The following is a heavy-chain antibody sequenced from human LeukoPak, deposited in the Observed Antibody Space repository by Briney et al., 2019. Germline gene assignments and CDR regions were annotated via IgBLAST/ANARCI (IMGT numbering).Heavy chain of an antibody. V-gene: IGHV3-74*01. CDR3: ARGGEGIAAAVSYFDY. J-gene: IGHJ4*02. D-gene: IGHD6-13*01. Sequence: GGSLRLSRAASGFTFSSYWMHWVRQAPGKGLVWVSRINTDGSSTSYADSVKGRFTISRDNAKNTLYLQMNSLRAEDTAVYYCARGGEGIAAAVSYFDYWGQGTLVTVSS. CDR2: INTDGSST. CDR1: GFTFSSYW.